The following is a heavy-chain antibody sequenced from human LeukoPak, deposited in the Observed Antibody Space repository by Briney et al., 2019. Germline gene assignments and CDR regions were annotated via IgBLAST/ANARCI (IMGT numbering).Heavy chain of an antibody. CDR1: GYTFSSYG. J-gene: IGHJ4*02. V-gene: IGHV1-18*01. CDR3: ARPSFGGNSQLRY. Sequence: ASVKVSCKASGYTFSSYGITWVRQAPGQGLEWMGWISAYNDDIDYAQKFRGRVTMTTDTSTSTAYMELRRLRSDDTAVYFCARPSFGGNSQLRYWGQGTLVTVSS. D-gene: IGHD4-23*01. CDR2: ISAYNDDI.